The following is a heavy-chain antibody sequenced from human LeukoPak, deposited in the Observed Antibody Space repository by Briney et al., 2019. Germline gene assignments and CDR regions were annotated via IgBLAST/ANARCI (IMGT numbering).Heavy chain of an antibody. J-gene: IGHJ4*02. V-gene: IGHV4-59*08. CDR1: GGSISSYY. CDR3: ADKGRVGATRY. CDR2: IYYSGST. Sequence: SETLSLTCTVSGGSISSYYWSWIRQPPGKGLEWIGYIYYSGSTNYNPSLKSRVTISVDTSKNQFSLKLSSVTAADTAVYYCADKGRVGATRYWGQGTLVTVSS. D-gene: IGHD1-26*01.